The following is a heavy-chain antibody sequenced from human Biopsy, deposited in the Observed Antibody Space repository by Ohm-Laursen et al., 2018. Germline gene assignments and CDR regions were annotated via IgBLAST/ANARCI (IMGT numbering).Heavy chain of an antibody. Sequence: SSVKVSCKASGYTFTGYHVHWVRQAPGQGLEWMGWINAKTGDTNYAQKFQGRVTMTRGTSISTAYVDLSSLRSDDTAVYYCTRGAYYYDSLAYYYWFDPWGQGTLVTVSS. D-gene: IGHD3-22*01. CDR3: TRGAYYYDSLAYYYWFDP. CDR1: GYTFTGYH. CDR2: INAKTGDT. J-gene: IGHJ5*02. V-gene: IGHV1-2*02.